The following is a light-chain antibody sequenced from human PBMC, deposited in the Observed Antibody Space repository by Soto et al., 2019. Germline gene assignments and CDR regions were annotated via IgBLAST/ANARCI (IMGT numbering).Light chain of an antibody. J-gene: IGKJ5*01. CDR1: QTLSSRH. CDR2: GSS. V-gene: IGKV3D-20*02. Sequence: GLTQSAGTLSLSPGERATLSCSASQTLSSRHLAWYQQKRGQAPRPLIYGSSSRATDIPDRFSGSGYGTDFNLTISTLETEDFAIYYCQQRDSWPITFGQGTRLEIK. CDR3: QQRDSWPIT.